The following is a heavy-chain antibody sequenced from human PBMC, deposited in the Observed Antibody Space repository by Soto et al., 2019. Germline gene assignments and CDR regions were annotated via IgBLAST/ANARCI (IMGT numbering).Heavy chain of an antibody. CDR3: ATSSGYDYYYYYYGIDV. CDR1: GYTFTSYG. V-gene: IGHV1-18*04. J-gene: IGHJ6*02. CDR2: ISDYNGNT. Sequence: QVQLVQSGAEVKKPGASVKVSCKASGYTFTSYGISWGRQPPGQGLEWLGWISDYNGNTKYAQKPQGRVTMTADTSTSTAYMELRSLRTDDTAVYYCATSSGYDYYYYYYGIDVWGQVTTVTVSS. D-gene: IGHD5-12*01.